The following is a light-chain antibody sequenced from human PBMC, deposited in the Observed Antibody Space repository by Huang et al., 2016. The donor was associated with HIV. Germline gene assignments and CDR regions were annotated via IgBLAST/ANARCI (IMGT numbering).Light chain of an antibody. Sequence: IVMTQSPDSLAVSLGERATIKCKSSQSLLSASNSQNYLAWYQPKVGQPPKLLIYLASTRAPGVPARCSGSGSGPDFSLTIANLQAEDVAIYYCQQYYTTPRTFGPGTKVEIK. CDR2: LAS. V-gene: IGKV4-1*01. J-gene: IGKJ2*01. CDR3: QQYYTTPRT. CDR1: QSLLSASNSQNY.